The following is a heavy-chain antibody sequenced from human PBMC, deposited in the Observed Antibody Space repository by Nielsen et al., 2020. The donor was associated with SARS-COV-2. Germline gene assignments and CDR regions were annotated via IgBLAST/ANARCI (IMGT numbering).Heavy chain of an antibody. Sequence: GGSLRLSCSASGFTFSSYAMHWVRQAPGKGLEYVSAISSNGGTTYYADSVKGRFTISRDNAKNSLYLQMNSLRAEDTAVYYCARENVGIAAAGTGAPDYWGQGTLVTVSS. CDR1: GFTFSSYA. V-gene: IGHV3-64*04. CDR3: ARENVGIAAAGTGAPDY. D-gene: IGHD6-13*01. CDR2: ISSNGGTT. J-gene: IGHJ4*02.